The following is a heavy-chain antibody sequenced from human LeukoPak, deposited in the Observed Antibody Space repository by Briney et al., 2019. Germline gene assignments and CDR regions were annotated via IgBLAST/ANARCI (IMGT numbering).Heavy chain of an antibody. D-gene: IGHD3-3*01. V-gene: IGHV4-4*07. CDR2: VYSSGSA. J-gene: IGHJ4*02. CDR1: GGSISTYY. CDR3: ARGRPILAEDFDC. Sequence: PSETLSLTCTVSGGSISTYYWTWIRQPAGKGLEWIGRVYSSGSANYNPSLKSRVSMSVDTSKNQVSLKLSSVTAADTAVYYCARGRPILAEDFDCWGQGTLVTVSS.